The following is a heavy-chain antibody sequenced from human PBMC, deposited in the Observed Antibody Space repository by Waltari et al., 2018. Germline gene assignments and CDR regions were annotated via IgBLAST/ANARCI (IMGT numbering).Heavy chain of an antibody. J-gene: IGHJ5*02. CDR3: ARGGPGAYYYGSGSYYRT. D-gene: IGHD3-10*01. Sequence: QVQLQQWGAGLFKPSETLSLTCAVYGGSFSGYYWSWIRQPPGQGLEWVGEINHSGSTNYNPSLKSRVTISVDTSKNQFSLKLSSVTAADTAVYYCARGGPGAYYYGSGSYYRTWGQGTLVTVSS. CDR2: INHSGST. V-gene: IGHV4-34*01. CDR1: GGSFSGYY.